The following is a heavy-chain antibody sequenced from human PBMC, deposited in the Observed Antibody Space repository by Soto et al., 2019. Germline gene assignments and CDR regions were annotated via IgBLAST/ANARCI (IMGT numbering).Heavy chain of an antibody. CDR2: IWYDGSNK. V-gene: IGHV3-33*01. CDR1: GFNFSTFG. J-gene: IGHJ3*01. CDR3: ARVFCYDSSCYSSDAFDL. D-gene: IGHD3-22*01. Sequence: QVQLVESGGGLVQPGRSLRVSCAASGFNFSTFGMNWVRRAPGKGLEWVAVIWYDGSNKDYGDSVKGRFSMSRDNSKNTLYLQKNNLRVEETAMYHCARVFCYDSSCYSSDAFDLWGQGTVVTVSS.